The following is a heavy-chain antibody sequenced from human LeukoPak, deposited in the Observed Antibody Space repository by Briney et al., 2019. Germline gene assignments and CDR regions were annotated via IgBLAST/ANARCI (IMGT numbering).Heavy chain of an antibody. Sequence: PSETLSLTCTVSGGSISSSTYYWGWIRQPPGRGLEWIGTIYYRGSTYYNPSLKSRVTISVDTSNNQFSLRLRSVTAADTAVYYCAILGTGSSWGQGTLVTVSS. CDR2: IYYRGST. V-gene: IGHV4-39*01. J-gene: IGHJ5*02. CDR3: AILGTGSS. CDR1: GGSISSSTYY. D-gene: IGHD3-10*01.